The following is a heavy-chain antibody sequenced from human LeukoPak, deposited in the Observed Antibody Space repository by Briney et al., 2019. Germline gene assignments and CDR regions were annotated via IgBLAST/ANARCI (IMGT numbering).Heavy chain of an antibody. Sequence: GGSLRLSCAASGFHFSAHGMNWVRQAPGKGLEWVSYISSSGSTIYYADSVKGRFTISRDNAKNSLYLQMNSLRAEDTAVYYCAELGITMIGGVWCKGTTVTISS. D-gene: IGHD3-10*02. CDR1: GFHFSAHG. CDR2: ISSSGSTI. V-gene: IGHV3-48*04. J-gene: IGHJ6*04. CDR3: AELGITMIGGV.